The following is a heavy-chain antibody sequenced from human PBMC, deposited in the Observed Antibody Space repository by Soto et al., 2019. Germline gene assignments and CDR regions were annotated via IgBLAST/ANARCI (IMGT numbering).Heavy chain of an antibody. J-gene: IGHJ6*02. V-gene: IGHV3-7*03. Sequence: LRLSCEVSGFTFSMYSMSWVRQSPGKGLEWVAKIPQDGVDGHYADSVKGRFIISRDNDKNSLHLQLNNLRAEDTAVYYCARDHLILPAHDFFYGSDVWGRGATVTVSS. CDR2: IPQDGVDG. D-gene: IGHD2-21*02. CDR1: GFTFSMYS. CDR3: ARDHLILPAHDFFYGSDV.